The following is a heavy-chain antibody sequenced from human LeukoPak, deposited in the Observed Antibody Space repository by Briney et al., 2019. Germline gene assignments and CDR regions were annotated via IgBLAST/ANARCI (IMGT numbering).Heavy chain of an antibody. V-gene: IGHV4-59*08. J-gene: IGHJ4*02. CDR2: IYYGGST. Sequence: NPSETLSLTCTVSGGSIGSYYWSWIRQPPGKGLEWIGYIYYGGSTNYNPSLKSRVTISVDTSKNQFSLKLSSVTAADTAVYYCARQQDSSGYCDYWGQGTLVTVSS. CDR1: GGSIGSYY. CDR3: ARQQDSSGYCDY. D-gene: IGHD3-22*01.